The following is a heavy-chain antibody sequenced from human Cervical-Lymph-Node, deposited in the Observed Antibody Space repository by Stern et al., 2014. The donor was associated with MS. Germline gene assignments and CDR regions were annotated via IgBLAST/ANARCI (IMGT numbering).Heavy chain of an antibody. CDR2: IGAYNGNS. D-gene: IGHD2-15*01. J-gene: IGHJ3*02. V-gene: IGHV1-18*01. CDR1: GYTFNSYG. CDR3: ARGLLGSENAFDI. Sequence: VQMVKSGAEEKKRGASVKVSCKAAGYTFNSYGISWVRQTPGQELERMGWIGAYNGNSNYAQKLHGRVTMTTDTSTSTAYMELRSLRSDDTAVYYCARGLLGSENAFDIWGQGTMVTVSS.